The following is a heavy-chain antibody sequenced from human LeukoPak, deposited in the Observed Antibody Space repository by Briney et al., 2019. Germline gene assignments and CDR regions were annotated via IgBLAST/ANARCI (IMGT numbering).Heavy chain of an antibody. Sequence: GGSLRLSCAVSGFSFNTYWMTWVRQAPGKGLEWVANIKQDGSEKYYVDSVKGRFTISRDNAKNSLYLQMNSLKSEDTAVYYCAKFGSSGLQGYWGQGTLVTVSS. CDR3: AKFGSSGLQGY. CDR1: GFSFNTYW. J-gene: IGHJ4*02. CDR2: IKQDGSEK. V-gene: IGHV3-7*01. D-gene: IGHD6-6*01.